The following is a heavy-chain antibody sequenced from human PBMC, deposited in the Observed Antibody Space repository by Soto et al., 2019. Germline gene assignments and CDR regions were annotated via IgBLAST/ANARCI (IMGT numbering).Heavy chain of an antibody. CDR3: ARAHPLLLYFGGFDY. CDR2: NNPNSGGT. J-gene: IGHJ4*02. D-gene: IGHD3-16*01. V-gene: IGHV1-2*04. Sequence: QVRLVQSGAEVKKPGASVKVSCKASGYTFTGYYMHWVRQAPGQGLEWMGWNNPNSGGTNYAQKFQGWVTMTRDTSLSTAYMELSSLRSDDTAVHYCARAHPLLLYFGGFDYWGQGTLVTVSS. CDR1: GYTFTGYY.